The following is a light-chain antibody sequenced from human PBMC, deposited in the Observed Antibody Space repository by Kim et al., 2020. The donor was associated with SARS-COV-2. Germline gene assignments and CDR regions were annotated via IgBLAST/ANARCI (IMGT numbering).Light chain of an antibody. J-gene: IGKJ1*01. CDR2: AAS. CDR1: QGISSY. Sequence: AIRITQSPSSLSASTGDRVTITCRASQGISSYLAWYQQKPGKAPKLLIYAASTLQSGVPSRFSASGSGTDFTLTISCLQSEDFATYYCQQYYGYPRTFGQGTKVDIK. V-gene: IGKV1-8*01. CDR3: QQYYGYPRT.